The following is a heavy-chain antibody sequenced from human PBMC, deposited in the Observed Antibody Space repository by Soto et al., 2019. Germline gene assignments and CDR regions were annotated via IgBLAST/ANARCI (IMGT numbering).Heavy chain of an antibody. Sequence: GSLRLSCAASGFTFRSYWMQWVRQAPGKGLVWVSWINSDGSSTSYADSVKGRFTISRDNAKNTLYLQMNSLRAEDTAVYYCARGGSSLNFDSWGQGTLVTVSS. D-gene: IGHD6-6*01. CDR2: INSDGSST. CDR1: GFTFRSYW. V-gene: IGHV3-74*01. J-gene: IGHJ4*02. CDR3: ARGGSSLNFDS.